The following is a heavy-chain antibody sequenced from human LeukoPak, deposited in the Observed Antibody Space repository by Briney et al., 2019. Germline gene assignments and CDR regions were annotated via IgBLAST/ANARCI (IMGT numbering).Heavy chain of an antibody. CDR1: GFTFTGYY. J-gene: IGHJ4*02. CDR2: INLNSGGT. D-gene: IGHD4-17*01. Sequence: ASVKVSCKTPGFTFTGYYMHWVRQAPGQGLEWMGWINLNSGGTNYAQNFQGRVTMTRDTSITTAYMELSRLTSDDTAVYYCARDRVTTNTPYFDSWGQGTLVTVSS. V-gene: IGHV1-2*02. CDR3: ARDRVTTNTPYFDS.